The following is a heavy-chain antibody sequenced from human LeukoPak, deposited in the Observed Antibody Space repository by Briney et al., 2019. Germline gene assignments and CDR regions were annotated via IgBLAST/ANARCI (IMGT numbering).Heavy chain of an antibody. Sequence: SETQSLTCTVSGGSISSYYWSWIRQPPGKGLEWIGYIYYSGSTNYNPSLKSRVTISVDTSKNQFSLKLSSVTAADTAVYYCARDNDHYGMDVWGQGTTVTVSS. D-gene: IGHD1-1*01. CDR2: IYYSGST. CDR3: ARDNDHYGMDV. J-gene: IGHJ6*02. CDR1: GGSISSYY. V-gene: IGHV4-59*01.